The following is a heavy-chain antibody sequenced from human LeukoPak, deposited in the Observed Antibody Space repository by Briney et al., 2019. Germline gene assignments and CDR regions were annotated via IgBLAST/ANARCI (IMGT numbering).Heavy chain of an antibody. CDR3: ARGQPSIAAAGTGDY. CDR1: GYTFTDYY. V-gene: IGHV1-2*02. J-gene: IGHJ4*02. CDR2: INPNSGGT. Sequence: GASVTVSFTSSGYTFTDYYIHWVRQAQGQGLEWMGWINPNSGGTNYAQKFQGRVTMTRDTSISTAYMELSRLRSDDTAVYYCARGQPSIAAAGTGDYWGQGTLVTVSS. D-gene: IGHD6-13*01.